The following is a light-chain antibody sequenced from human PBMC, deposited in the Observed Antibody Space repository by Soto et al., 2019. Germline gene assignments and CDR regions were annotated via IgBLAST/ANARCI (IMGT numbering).Light chain of an antibody. J-gene: IGLJ1*01. CDR1: SANIGTNF. CDR2: SNN. CDR3: VAWDDSLSGLV. V-gene: IGLV1-47*02. Sequence: QSVLTQPPSASGTPGQRVTISFSGRSANIGTNFVCWYQQLPGTAPKLLIYSNNQRPSGVPDRFSGSKSGTSASLAISGLRSEDEANYYCVAWDDSLSGLVFGTGTKVTVL.